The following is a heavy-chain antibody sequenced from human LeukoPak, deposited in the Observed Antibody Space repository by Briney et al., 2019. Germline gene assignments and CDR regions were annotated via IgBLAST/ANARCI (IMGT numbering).Heavy chain of an antibody. V-gene: IGHV3-23*01. CDR2: ISGSGGST. D-gene: IGHD3-3*02. CDR3: AKDPFSIGPAV. J-gene: IGHJ6*02. CDR1: GFTFSSYA. Sequence: PGGSLRLSCAASGFTFSSYAMSWVRQSPGKGLEWVSAISGSGGSTFYADSVKGPFTKTRENTKTTLYLQMNILRAEDTAVYYCAKDPFSIGPAVWGQGTTVTVSS.